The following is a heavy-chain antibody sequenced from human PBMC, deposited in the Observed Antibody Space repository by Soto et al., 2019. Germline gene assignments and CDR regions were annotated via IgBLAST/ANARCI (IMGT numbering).Heavy chain of an antibody. J-gene: IGHJ4*02. Sequence: GGSLRLSCAASGLTFRSYWMHWVRQAPGKGLECVAILNQGGTWKTYVDSVKGRFTISRDNAKNSLYLQMDSLRAEDTAVYYCVRGGDDRPANWGQGILVTVSS. CDR3: VRGGDDRPAN. V-gene: IGHV3-7*01. CDR1: GLTFRSYW. D-gene: IGHD3-22*01. CDR2: LNQGGTWK.